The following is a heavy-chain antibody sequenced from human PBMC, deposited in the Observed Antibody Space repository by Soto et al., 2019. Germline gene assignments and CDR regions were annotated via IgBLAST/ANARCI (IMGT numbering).Heavy chain of an antibody. J-gene: IGHJ6*02. CDR1: GFSLSTSGVG. Sequence: QITLKESGPTLVKPTQTLTLTCTFSGFSLSTSGVGVAWIRQPPGKALEGLALIYWSDDKRYRPSLESRLTITNDSSKNQVVLTMTNMDSMDAATYYGSYLPCSGGSCYWFSFSGMDVWGQGTTVTVSS. CDR2: IYWSDDK. V-gene: IGHV2-5*01. D-gene: IGHD2-15*01. CDR3: SYLPCSGGSCYWFSFSGMDV.